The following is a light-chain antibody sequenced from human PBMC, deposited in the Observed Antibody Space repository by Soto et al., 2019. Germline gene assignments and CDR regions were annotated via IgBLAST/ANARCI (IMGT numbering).Light chain of an antibody. J-gene: IGKJ4*01. CDR2: AAS. V-gene: IGKV1-12*01. CDR3: QQSDSFPFT. CDR1: QDISSW. Sequence: DIQMTQSPSSLSASIGDRVTITCRASQDISSWVAWYQQKPGKAPKLLISAASSLQSGVPRRFSGSGSGTDFTLIISSLHPEDFATYFCQQSDSFPFTFGGGTKVEIK.